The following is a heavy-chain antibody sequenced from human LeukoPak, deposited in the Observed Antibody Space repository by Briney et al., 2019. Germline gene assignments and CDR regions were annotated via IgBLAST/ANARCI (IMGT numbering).Heavy chain of an antibody. D-gene: IGHD3-9*01. V-gene: IGHV1-18*01. Sequence: ASVKVSCKASGYTFTSYGISWVRQAPGQGLEWMGWISTYNGNTNYAQKLQGRVTMTTDTSTNTTYMELRSLRSDDTAVYYCARIRTDILTGYYTNWFDPWGQGTLVTVSS. J-gene: IGHJ5*02. CDR3: ARIRTDILTGYYTNWFDP. CDR2: ISTYNGNT. CDR1: GYTFTSYG.